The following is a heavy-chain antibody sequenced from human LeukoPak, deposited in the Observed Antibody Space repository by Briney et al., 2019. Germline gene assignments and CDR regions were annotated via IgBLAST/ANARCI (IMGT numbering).Heavy chain of an antibody. D-gene: IGHD2-2*01. V-gene: IGHV4-34*01. CDR3: ARGSRPNIVVVPAANYYGMDV. Sequence: SETLSLTCAVYGGSLSGYYWSWIRQPPGKGLEWIGEINHSGSTNYNPSLKSRVTISVDTSKNQFSLKLSSVTAADTAVYYCARGSRPNIVVVPAANYYGMDVWGQGTTVTVSS. CDR2: INHSGST. CDR1: GGSLSGYY. J-gene: IGHJ6*02.